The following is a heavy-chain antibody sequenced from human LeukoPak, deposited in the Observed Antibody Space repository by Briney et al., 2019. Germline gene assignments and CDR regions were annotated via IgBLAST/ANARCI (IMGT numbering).Heavy chain of an antibody. J-gene: IGHJ4*02. Sequence: PGGSLRLSCAASGFTVSSNYMSWVRQAPGKGLECVSLIYSGGSTYYADSVKGRFTISRDNSKNMLYLEMNSLSTEDTAVYYCAKVRYCSGVNCYPDDNWGQGTLVTVSS. D-gene: IGHD2-15*01. CDR2: IYSGGST. CDR3: AKVRYCSGVNCYPDDN. CDR1: GFTVSSNY. V-gene: IGHV3-53*05.